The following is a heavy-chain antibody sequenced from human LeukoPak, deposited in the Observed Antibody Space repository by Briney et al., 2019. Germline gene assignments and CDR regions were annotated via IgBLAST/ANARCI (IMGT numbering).Heavy chain of an antibody. CDR1: GFTFSSYG. CDR2: VRYDGSNK. Sequence: TGGSLRLSCAASGFTFSSYGMHWVRQAPGKGLEWVAFVRYDGSNKYYADSVEGRFTISRDNSKNTLYLQMNSLRAEDTAVYYCAKDINYYDSSGSDYWGQGTLVTVSS. CDR3: AKDINYYDSSGSDY. J-gene: IGHJ4*02. V-gene: IGHV3-30*02. D-gene: IGHD3-22*01.